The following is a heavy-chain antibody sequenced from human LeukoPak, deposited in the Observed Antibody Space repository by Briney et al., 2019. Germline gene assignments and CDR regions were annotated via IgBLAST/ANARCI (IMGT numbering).Heavy chain of an antibody. CDR3: TKETPQMDV. CDR2: ISSSGNTV. CDR1: GFTFSSYE. D-gene: IGHD2-15*01. J-gene: IGHJ6*04. Sequence: PGGSLRLSCAASGFTFSSYEMNWGRQAPGQGLEWVAYISSSGNTVHYAGSVKGRFTISRDNAKNSLYLQMNRLRAEDTAVYYCTKETPQMDVWGKGTTVTVSS. V-gene: IGHV3-48*03.